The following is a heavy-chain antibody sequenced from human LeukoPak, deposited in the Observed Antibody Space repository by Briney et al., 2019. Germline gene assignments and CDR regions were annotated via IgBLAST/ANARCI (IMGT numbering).Heavy chain of an antibody. D-gene: IGHD3-10*01. CDR2: INPSGGST. CDR3: ARGGGGLLWFGQPDYFDY. V-gene: IGHV1-46*01. J-gene: IGHJ4*02. Sequence: ASVKVSCKASGYTFTSYYMHWVRQAPGQGLEWVGIINPSGGSTSYAQKFQGRVTMTRDTSTSTVYIELSSLRSEDTAVYYCARGGGGLLWFGQPDYFDYWGQGTLVTVSS. CDR1: GYTFTSYY.